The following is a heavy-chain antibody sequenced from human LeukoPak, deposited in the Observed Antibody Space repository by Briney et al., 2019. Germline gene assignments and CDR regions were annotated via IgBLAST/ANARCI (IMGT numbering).Heavy chain of an antibody. CDR3: ARVGFGELFVYGMDV. V-gene: IGHV4-34*01. J-gene: IGHJ6*02. Sequence: TTSETLSLTCAVYGGSFSGYYWSWIRQPPGKGLEWIGEINHSGSTNYNPSLKSRVTISVDTSKNQFSLKLSSVTAADTAVYYCARVGFGELFVYGMDVWGQGTTVTVSS. D-gene: IGHD3-10*01. CDR2: INHSGST. CDR1: GGSFSGYY.